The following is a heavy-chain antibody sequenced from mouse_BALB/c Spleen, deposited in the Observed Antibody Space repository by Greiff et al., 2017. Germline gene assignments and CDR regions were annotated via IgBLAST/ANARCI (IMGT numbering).Heavy chain of an antibody. J-gene: IGHJ3*01. V-gene: IGHV3-2*02. D-gene: IGHD1-1*01. CDR2: ISYSGST. Sequence: EVMLVESGPGLVKPSQSLSLTCTVTGYSITSDYAWNWIRQFPGNKLEWMGYISYSGSTSYNPSLKSRISITRDTSKNQFFLQLNSVTTEDTATYYCARSDYYGSWFAYWGQGTLVTVSA. CDR1: GYSITSDYA. CDR3: ARSDYYGSWFAY.